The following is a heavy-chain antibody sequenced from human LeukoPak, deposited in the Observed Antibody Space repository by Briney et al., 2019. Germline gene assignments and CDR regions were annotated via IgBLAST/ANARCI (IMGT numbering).Heavy chain of an antibody. CDR3: ARDGVYYDFWSGYYPDYYYYYYMDV. D-gene: IGHD3-3*01. Sequence: GGSLRLSCAASGFTFSSYWMHWVRQAPGKGLVWVSRINTDGSSTSYADSVKGRFTISRDNAKNTPYLQMNSLRAEDTAVYYCARDGVYYDFWSGYYPDYYYYYYMDVWGKGTTVTVSS. CDR1: GFTFSSYW. J-gene: IGHJ6*03. CDR2: INTDGSST. V-gene: IGHV3-74*01.